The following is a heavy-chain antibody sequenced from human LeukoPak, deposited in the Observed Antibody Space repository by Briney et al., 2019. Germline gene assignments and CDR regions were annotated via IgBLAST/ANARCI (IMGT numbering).Heavy chain of an antibody. J-gene: IGHJ3*02. D-gene: IGHD3-22*01. CDR3: ASPYYYDSSGPPLLAFDI. Sequence: ASVKVSRKASGGTFSSYAISLVRQAPGQGLEWMGGVIPIFGTANYAQKFQGRVTITTDESTSTAYMELSSLRSEDTAVYYCASPYYYDSSGPPLLAFDIWGQGTMVTVSS. CDR2: VIPIFGTA. V-gene: IGHV1-69*05. CDR1: GGTFSSYA.